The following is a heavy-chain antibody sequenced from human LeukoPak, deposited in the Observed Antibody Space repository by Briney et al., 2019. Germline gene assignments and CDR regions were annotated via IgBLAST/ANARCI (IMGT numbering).Heavy chain of an antibody. CDR1: GFTSSSYG. CDR2: ISYDGSNK. V-gene: IGHV3-30*18. CDR3: AKDFETATVSPYYYYYGMDV. D-gene: IGHD4-17*01. J-gene: IGHJ6*02. Sequence: GGSLRLSCAASGFTSSSYGMHWVRQAPGKGLEWVAVISYDGSNKYYADSVKGRFTISRDNSKNTLYLQMNSLRAEDTAVYYCAKDFETATVSPYYYYYGMDVWGQGTTVTVSS.